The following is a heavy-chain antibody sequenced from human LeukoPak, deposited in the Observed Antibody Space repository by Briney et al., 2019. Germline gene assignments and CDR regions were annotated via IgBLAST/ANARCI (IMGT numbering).Heavy chain of an antibody. V-gene: IGHV3-21*01. CDR1: GFTFSSYS. Sequence: GGSLTLACSASGFTFSSYSRNWLRQAPARGLEWLASSSSRSKYIYYADSVKGRFSISRDNAKNSLYLQMNRLRAADMAVCYCARAPIVGKEHDYWGQGTLVTVSS. J-gene: IGHJ4*02. CDR3: ARAPIVGKEHDY. CDR2: SSSRSKYI. D-gene: IGHD7-27*01.